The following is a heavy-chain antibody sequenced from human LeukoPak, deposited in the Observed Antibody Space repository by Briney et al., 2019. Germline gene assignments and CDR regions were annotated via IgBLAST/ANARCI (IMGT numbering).Heavy chain of an antibody. D-gene: IGHD3-22*01. J-gene: IGHJ4*02. V-gene: IGHV1-18*01. CDR3: ASVYLGIYYDGSPSPFDY. CDR1: GYTVTSYA. CDR2: ISGYNGNA. Sequence: ASVRACCKASGYTVTSYAVIGVRRAPGQGREGMGGISGYNGNAKSSQSLHDRVIMTTDTSTRTAYIELKSLRPDDTAVYYCASVYLGIYYDGSPSPFDYWGQGTLVTVSS.